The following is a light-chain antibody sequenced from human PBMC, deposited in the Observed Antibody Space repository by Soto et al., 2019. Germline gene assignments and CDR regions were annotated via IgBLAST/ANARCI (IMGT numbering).Light chain of an antibody. Sequence: QSVLTQPPSVSGAPGERVTISCTGSSSDIGAGYRVRWYQQVPGTAPKLLIYANNNRPSGVPDRFSGSKSGTSASLAITGLQADDEAEYYCQSYDFGLSAHNYVFGTGTKLTVL. CDR3: QSYDFGLSAHNYV. CDR2: ANN. J-gene: IGLJ1*01. V-gene: IGLV1-40*01. CDR1: SSDIGAGYR.